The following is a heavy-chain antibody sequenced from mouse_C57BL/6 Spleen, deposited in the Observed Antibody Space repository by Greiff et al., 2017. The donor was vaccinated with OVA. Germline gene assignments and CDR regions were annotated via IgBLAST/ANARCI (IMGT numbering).Heavy chain of an antibody. V-gene: IGHV7-3*01. J-gene: IGHJ2*01. CDR1: GFNFTDYY. CDR3: ARYTTVVATGYFDY. Sequence: DVQLVESGGGLVQPGGSLSLSCAASGFNFTDYYMSWVRQPPGKALEWLGFIRNKANGYTTEYSASVKGRFTISRDNSQSILYLQMNALRAEDSATYYCARYTTVVATGYFDYWGQGTTLTVSS. D-gene: IGHD1-1*01. CDR2: IRNKANGYTT.